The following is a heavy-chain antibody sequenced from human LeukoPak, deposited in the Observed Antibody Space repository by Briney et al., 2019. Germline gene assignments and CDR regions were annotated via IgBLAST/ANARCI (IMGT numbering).Heavy chain of an antibody. V-gene: IGHV3-48*01. Sequence: GGSLRLSCAASGFTFSSYNMNWVRQDPGKGLEWVSFISSSGSTIYYADSVKGRFTISRDNAKNSLYLQLNSLRPEDTAVYYCARTSRWGSRWFLGVNAFDIWGQGTMVTDSS. J-gene: IGHJ3*02. D-gene: IGHD6-19*01. CDR1: GFTFSSYN. CDR2: ISSSGSTI. CDR3: ARTSRWGSRWFLGVNAFDI.